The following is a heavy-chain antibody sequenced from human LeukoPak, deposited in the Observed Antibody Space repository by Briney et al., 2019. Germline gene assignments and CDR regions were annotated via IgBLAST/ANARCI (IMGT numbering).Heavy chain of an antibody. CDR3: ARLMVRGAFDY. Sequence: SETLSLTCTVSGYSISSGYYWGWIRPPPGKGLEWIGSIYHSGSTNYNPSLKSRVTISVDTSKNQFSLKLSSVTAADTAVYYCARLMVRGAFDYWGQGTLVTVSS. CDR1: GYSISSGYY. D-gene: IGHD3-10*01. J-gene: IGHJ4*02. CDR2: IYHSGST. V-gene: IGHV4-38-2*02.